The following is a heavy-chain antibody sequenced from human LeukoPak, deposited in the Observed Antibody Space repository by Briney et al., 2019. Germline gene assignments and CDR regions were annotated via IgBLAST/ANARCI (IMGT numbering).Heavy chain of an antibody. CDR3: ARKINYRGYLY. D-gene: IGHD2-2*03. V-gene: IGHV1-2*02. Sequence: ASVKVSCKASGYTFIDYSLHWARQAPGQGLQWMGWISPNGGGTNYAQEFQGRVTMTRDTSINTAYMELSGLRSDDTAVYYCARKINYRGYLYWGQGTLVIVSS. J-gene: IGHJ4*02. CDR2: ISPNGGGT. CDR1: GYTFIDYS.